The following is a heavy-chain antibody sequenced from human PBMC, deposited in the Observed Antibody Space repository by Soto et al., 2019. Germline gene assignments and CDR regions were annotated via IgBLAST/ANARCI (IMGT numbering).Heavy chain of an antibody. CDR2: ISYDGSNK. J-gene: IGHJ4*02. Sequence: QVQLVESGGGVVQPGRSLRLSCAASGFTFSSYAMHWVRQAPGKGLEWVAVISYDGSNKYYADSVKGRFTISRDNYKNTLYLQMNSLRAEDTAVYYCARDENCSGGSCYRGFDYWGQGTLVTVSS. CDR1: GFTFSSYA. D-gene: IGHD2-15*01. V-gene: IGHV3-30-3*01. CDR3: ARDENCSGGSCYRGFDY.